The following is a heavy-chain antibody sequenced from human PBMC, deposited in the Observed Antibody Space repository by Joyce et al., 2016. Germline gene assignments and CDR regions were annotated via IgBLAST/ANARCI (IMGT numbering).Heavy chain of an antibody. CDR3: ARRGIELDY. D-gene: IGHD3-16*01. CDR1: GYDFTNYG. J-gene: IGHJ4*02. Sequence: QVQLVQSGAEVSKPGASVKLSCRASGYDFTNYGISWVRQAPGQGLEWMGYIYIANSETRYAQNLQGRVTLTADTSTNTGYMELKSLRSDDTAIYYCARRGIELDYWGQGTLVTVSS. V-gene: IGHV1-18*04. CDR2: IYIANSET.